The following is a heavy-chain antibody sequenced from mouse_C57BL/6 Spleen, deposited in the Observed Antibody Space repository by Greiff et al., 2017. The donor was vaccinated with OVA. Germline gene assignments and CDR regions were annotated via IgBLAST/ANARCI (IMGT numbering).Heavy chain of an antibody. CDR3: ARIYDGYPDY. V-gene: IGHV5-17*01. D-gene: IGHD2-3*01. CDR2: ISSGSSTL. CDR1: GFTFSDYG. J-gene: IGHJ4*01. Sequence: EVKLVESGGGLVKPGGSLTLSCAASGFTFSDYGMHWVRQAPEKGLEWVAYISSGSSTLYYADTVKGRFTISRDNAKNTLFLQMTSLRSEDTAMYYCARIYDGYPDYWGQGTSVTVSS.